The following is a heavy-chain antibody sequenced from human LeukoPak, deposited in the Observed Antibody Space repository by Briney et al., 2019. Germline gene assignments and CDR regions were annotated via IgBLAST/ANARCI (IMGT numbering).Heavy chain of an antibody. CDR3: AKDQGYCSSTSCYLRYYYYMDV. CDR1: GFTFSSYG. D-gene: IGHD2-2*01. CDR2: IRYDGSNK. J-gene: IGHJ6*03. Sequence: GGSLRLSCAASGFTFSSYGMHWVRQAPGKGLEWVAFIRYDGSNKYYADSVKGRFTISRDNSKNTLYLQMNSLRAEDTAVYYCAKDQGYCSSTSCYLRYYYYMDVWGKGTTVTVSS. V-gene: IGHV3-30*02.